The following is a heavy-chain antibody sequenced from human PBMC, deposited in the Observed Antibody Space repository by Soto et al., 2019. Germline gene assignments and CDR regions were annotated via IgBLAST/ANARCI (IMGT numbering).Heavy chain of an antibody. V-gene: IGHV4-4*02. Sequence: SETLSLTCAASGGSISSSNWWSWVRQPPGKGLEWIGEICHTGSINYNPSLRSRVTISVDKSKNQFSLKLSSVTAADTAVYYCARGEGFYDSSGYDYWGQGTLVTVSS. CDR2: ICHTGSI. CDR3: ARGEGFYDSSGYDY. D-gene: IGHD3-22*01. J-gene: IGHJ4*02. CDR1: GGSISSSNW.